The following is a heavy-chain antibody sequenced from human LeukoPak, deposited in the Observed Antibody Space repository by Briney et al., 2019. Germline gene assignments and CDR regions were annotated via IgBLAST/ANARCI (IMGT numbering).Heavy chain of an antibody. V-gene: IGHV3-21*01. CDR1: GFTFSSYS. CDR2: ISSSSSYI. J-gene: IGHJ4*02. CDR3: ARGAPDSPRGLFDY. D-gene: IGHD2-21*02. Sequence: GGSLRLSCAASGFTFSSYSMNWVRQAPGKGLGWVSSISSSSSYIYYADSVKGRFTISRDNAKNSLYLQMNSLRAEDTAVHYCARGAPDSPRGLFDYWGQGTLVTVSS.